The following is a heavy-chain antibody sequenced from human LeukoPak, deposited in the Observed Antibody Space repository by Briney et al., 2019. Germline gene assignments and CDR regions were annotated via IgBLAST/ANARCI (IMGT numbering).Heavy chain of an antibody. CDR2: IRSKANSYAT. CDR3: TRLYAGNWFDP. Sequence: GGSLTLSCAASGFIFGGSAMHWVRQASGKGLEWVGRIRSKANSYATAYAASVKGRFTISRDDSKNTAYLQMNSLKTEDTAVYYCTRLYAGNWFDPWGQGTLVTVSS. D-gene: IGHD5/OR15-5a*01. CDR1: GFIFGGSA. V-gene: IGHV3-73*01. J-gene: IGHJ5*02.